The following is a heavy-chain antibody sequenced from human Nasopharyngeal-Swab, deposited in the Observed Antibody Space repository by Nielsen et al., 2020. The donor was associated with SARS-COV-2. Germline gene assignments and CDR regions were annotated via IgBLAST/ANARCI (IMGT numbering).Heavy chain of an antibody. CDR2: IYYSGST. J-gene: IGHJ3*02. D-gene: IGHD2-15*01. Sequence: SETLSLTCTVSGGSISSSSYYWGWIRQPPGKWLEWIGSIYYSGSTCYNPSLKIRVTVSVDTSKNQFSLKLNSVTAADTAMYYCARQWYCSGGSCYPPGAFDIWGQGTMVTVSS. V-gene: IGHV4-39*01. CDR3: ARQWYCSGGSCYPPGAFDI. CDR1: GGSISSSSYY.